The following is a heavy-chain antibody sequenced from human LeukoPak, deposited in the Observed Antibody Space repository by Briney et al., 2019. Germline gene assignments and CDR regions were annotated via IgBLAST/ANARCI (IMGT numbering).Heavy chain of an antibody. CDR3: VRVKGSYFDY. CDR1: GLPLSSYS. V-gene: IGHV3-21*05. D-gene: IGHD2-15*01. J-gene: IGHJ4*02. CDR2: ISSSGSDI. Sequence: RGRSLRPSCAASGLPLSSYSIKWVRPAPGKGLEWVLYISSSGSDIYDLDSVKGRYIISKDKAKNSLFLQINSPSAEVTAVYYCVRVKGSYFDYGRREALVSVS.